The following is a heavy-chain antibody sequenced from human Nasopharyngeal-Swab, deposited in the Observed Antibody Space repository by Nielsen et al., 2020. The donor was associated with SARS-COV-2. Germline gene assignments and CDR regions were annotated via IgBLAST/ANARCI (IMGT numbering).Heavy chain of an antibody. J-gene: IGHJ4*02. CDR2: IIPILGIA. V-gene: IGHV1-69*10. CDR1: GGTLSSYA. CDR3: ARAQSGYYVRYFDY. Sequence: SVKVPCQASGGTLSSYAISWVRQAPGQGLEWMGGIIPILGIANYAQKFQGRVTITADKSTSTAYMEMSSLRSEDTAVYYRARAQSGYYVRYFDYWGQGTLVTVSS. D-gene: IGHD3-22*01.